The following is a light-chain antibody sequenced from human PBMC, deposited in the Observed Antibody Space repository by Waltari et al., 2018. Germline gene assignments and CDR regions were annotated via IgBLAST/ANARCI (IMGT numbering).Light chain of an antibody. CDR3: QQYNVWPPIT. CDR1: QNIYTN. Sequence: EVVMTQSPATLSVSPGERATLSCRASQNIYTNLAWYQQSPGQPPRLLIYRASARASGVPARFSGSVSGTEFTLTISSLQSEDSAVYYCQQYNVWPPITFGQGTRLEFK. V-gene: IGKV3-15*01. J-gene: IGKJ5*01. CDR2: RAS.